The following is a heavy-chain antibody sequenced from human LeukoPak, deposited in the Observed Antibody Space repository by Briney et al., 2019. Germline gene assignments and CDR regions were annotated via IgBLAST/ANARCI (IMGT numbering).Heavy chain of an antibody. CDR2: IIPILGIA. V-gene: IGHV1-69*04. D-gene: IGHD6-13*01. CDR3: ASVAAAGSVFDY. Sequence: ASVKVSCKASGGTFSSYAISWVRQAPGQGLKWMGRIIPILGIANYAQKFQGRVTITADKSTSTAYMELSSLRSEDTAVYYCASVAAAGSVFDYWGQGTLVTVSS. J-gene: IGHJ4*02. CDR1: GGTFSSYA.